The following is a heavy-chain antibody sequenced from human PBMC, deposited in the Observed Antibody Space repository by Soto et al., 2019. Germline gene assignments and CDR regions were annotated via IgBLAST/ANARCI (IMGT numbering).Heavy chain of an antibody. Sequence: PGGSLRLSCAASGFIFSDFAMSWVRQAPGKGLEWVSAISGSVGSTYYADSVKGRFTISRDNSNNTLYLQMNSLRAEDTGVYYCAKDRTIASRNYDYWGQGIQVTVSS. CDR1: GFIFSDFA. J-gene: IGHJ4*02. CDR2: ISGSVGST. D-gene: IGHD6-6*01. CDR3: AKDRTIASRNYDY. V-gene: IGHV3-23*01.